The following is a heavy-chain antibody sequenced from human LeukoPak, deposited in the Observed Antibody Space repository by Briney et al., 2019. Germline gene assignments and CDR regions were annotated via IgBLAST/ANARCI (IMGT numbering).Heavy chain of an antibody. Sequence: SVKVSCKASGGTFSSYAISWVRQAPGQGLEWMGGIIPLFGTANYAQKLQGRVTITADESTSTAYMELSSLRSEDTAVYSCARWSRDGYNPGAFDIWGQGTMVTVSS. V-gene: IGHV1-69*13. D-gene: IGHD5-24*01. J-gene: IGHJ3*02. CDR1: GGTFSSYA. CDR2: IIPLFGTA. CDR3: ARWSRDGYNPGAFDI.